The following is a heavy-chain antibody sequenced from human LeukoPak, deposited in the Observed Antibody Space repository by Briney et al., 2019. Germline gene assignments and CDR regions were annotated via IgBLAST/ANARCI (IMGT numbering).Heavy chain of an antibody. D-gene: IGHD5-18*01. CDR1: GFTFDDYP. J-gene: IGHJ4*02. CDR2: ISWNSGSI. Sequence: GGSLRLSCAASGFTFDDYPMHWVRQAPGKGLEWVSGISWNSGSIGYADSVKGRFTISRDNAKNSLYLQMNSLRAEDTALYYCAKVWDKAEPWDYWGQGTLVTVSS. V-gene: IGHV3-9*01. CDR3: AKVWDKAEPWDY.